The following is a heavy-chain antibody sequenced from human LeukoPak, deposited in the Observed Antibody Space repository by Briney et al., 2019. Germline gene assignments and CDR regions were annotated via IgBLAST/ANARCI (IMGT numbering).Heavy chain of an antibody. J-gene: IGHJ4*02. CDR1: GFTFSSYA. V-gene: IGHV3-48*04. CDR2: ISSSSSTM. CDR3: ARARGSYSFDY. Sequence: PGGSLRLSCAASGFTFSSYAMSWVRQAPGKGLEWVSHISSSSSTMYYADSVKGRFTISRDNAKNSLYLQMNSLRVEDTAVYYCARARGSYSFDYWGQGTLVTVSS. D-gene: IGHD1-26*01.